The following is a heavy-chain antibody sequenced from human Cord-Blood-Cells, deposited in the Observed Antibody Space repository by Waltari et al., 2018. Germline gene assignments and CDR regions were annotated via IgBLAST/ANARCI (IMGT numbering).Heavy chain of an antibody. CDR2: INHSGST. J-gene: IGHJ2*01. V-gene: IGHV4-34*01. Sequence: QVQLQQWGAGLLKPSETLSLTCAVYGGSFSGYYWSWIRQPPGKGLEWIGEINHSGSTNYHPSLKSRVTISVDTSKNQFSLKLSSVTAADTAVYYCARGRKLGRRDFDLWGRGTLVTVSS. D-gene: IGHD7-27*01. CDR1: GGSFSGYY. CDR3: ARGRKLGRRDFDL.